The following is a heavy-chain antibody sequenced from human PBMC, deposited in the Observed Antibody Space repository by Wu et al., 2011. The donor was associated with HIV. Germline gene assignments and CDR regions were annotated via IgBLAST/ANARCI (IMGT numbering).Heavy chain of an antibody. D-gene: IGHD3-22*01. CDR1: GYTFTSYG. J-gene: IGHJ5*02. CDR2: ISAYNGDR. CDR3: ARDHPGHYYDPNWFDP. V-gene: IGHV1-18*01. Sequence: QVQLVQSGAEVKKPGASVKVSCKASGYTFTSYGITWVRQAPGQGLEWMGWISAYNGDRNYAQKLQGRVTMTTDTSTSTAYMELRSLRSDDTAVYYCARDHPGHYYDPNWFDPWGQGTLVTVSS.